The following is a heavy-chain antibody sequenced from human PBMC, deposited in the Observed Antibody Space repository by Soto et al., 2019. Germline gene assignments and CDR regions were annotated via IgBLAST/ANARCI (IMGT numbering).Heavy chain of an antibody. CDR2: IKSKTDGGTT. CDR1: GFTFINAW. V-gene: IGHV3-15*07. CDR3: TTMEVEVTYLDAFDI. Sequence: PGGSLRLSCAASGFTFINAWMNWVLQAPWKGLEWVGRIKSKTDGGTTDYAAPVKGRFTISRDDSKNTLYLQMNSLKTEDTAVYYCTTMEVEVTYLDAFDIWGQGTMVTVSS. D-gene: IGHD3-22*01. J-gene: IGHJ3*02.